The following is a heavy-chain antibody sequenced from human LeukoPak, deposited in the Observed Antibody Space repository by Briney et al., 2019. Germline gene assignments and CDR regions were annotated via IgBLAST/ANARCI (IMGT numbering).Heavy chain of an antibody. CDR3: ARDRGRDMSSGLYADAFDF. D-gene: IGHD6-25*01. CDR2: ISDYNGNT. CDR1: GYTFVSYG. V-gene: IGHV1-18*01. J-gene: IGHJ3*01. Sequence: GASVKVSCKASGYTFVSYGFSWVRRAPGQGLEWMGWISDYNGNTHYAQNLQDRVTMTTDTSTSTAFMELRSLTSDDTAVYYCARDRGRDMSSGLYADAFDFWGQGTMVTVSS.